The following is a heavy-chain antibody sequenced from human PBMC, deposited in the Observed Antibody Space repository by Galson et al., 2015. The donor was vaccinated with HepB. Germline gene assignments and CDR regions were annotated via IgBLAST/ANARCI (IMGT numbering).Heavy chain of an antibody. CDR3: ARVYLNYFFDD. Sequence: SLRLSCAVSGFALSDYYMSWIRQVPGKGLEWISFITSSSTYTNYADSVKGRFTVSRDNAKNSLYLQMNSLSAEDTAIYYCARVYLNYFFDDWGQGTLVTVSS. D-gene: IGHD5/OR15-5a*01. CDR2: ITSSSTYT. J-gene: IGHJ4*02. V-gene: IGHV3-11*06. CDR1: GFALSDYY.